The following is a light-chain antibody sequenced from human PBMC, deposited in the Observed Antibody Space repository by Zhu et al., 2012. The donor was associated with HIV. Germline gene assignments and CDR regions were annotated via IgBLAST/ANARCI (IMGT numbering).Light chain of an antibody. J-gene: IGKJ4*01. V-gene: IGKV1-8*01. CDR2: GAS. CDR3: QQYYGDPS. Sequence: AIRLTQAPSSLSASTGDRVNITCRASQDISDYLAWYQQKSGKAPKLLIYGASILEDGVPSRFSGSGSGTDYTLTINCLQLEDFATYFCQQYYGDPSFGGGTKVEIK. CDR1: QDISDY.